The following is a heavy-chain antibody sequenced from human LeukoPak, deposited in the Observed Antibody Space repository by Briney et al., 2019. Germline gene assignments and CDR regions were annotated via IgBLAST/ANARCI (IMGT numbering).Heavy chain of an antibody. V-gene: IGHV3-33*01. CDR2: IWYDGSNK. CDR1: GFTFISYG. J-gene: IGHJ3*02. Sequence: GGSLRLSCAASGFTFISYGMHWVRQAPGKGLGWVAVIWYDGSNKYYADSVKGRFTISRDNSKNTMYLQMNSLRAEDTAVYYCARDSTIVGGYDACDSGGEGTMVTVSS. D-gene: IGHD1-26*01. CDR3: ARDSTIVGGYDACDS.